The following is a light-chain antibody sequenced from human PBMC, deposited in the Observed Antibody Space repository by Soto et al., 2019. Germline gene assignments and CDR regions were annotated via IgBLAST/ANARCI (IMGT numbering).Light chain of an antibody. J-gene: IGLJ1*01. CDR1: NSDVGGYNS. CDR2: SVS. CDR3: CSFAGNSTNYV. V-gene: IGLV2-11*01. Sequence: QSALTQPRSVSGSPGQSVTISCSGTNSDVGGYNSVAWYQQKPGEAPKLLLYSVSKRPSGVPDRFSGSKSGNMASLIISGLQAEDEADYYCCSFAGNSTNYVFGTGTKLTVL.